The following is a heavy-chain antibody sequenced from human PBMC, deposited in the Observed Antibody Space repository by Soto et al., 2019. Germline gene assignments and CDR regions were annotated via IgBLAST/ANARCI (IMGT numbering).Heavy chain of an antibody. CDR3: MSYTSGWKY. J-gene: IGHJ4*02. CDR1: GVSISSHGYF. V-gene: IGHV4-39*01. D-gene: IGHD6-19*01. Sequence: QLQLQESGPGLVQPSETLSLTCTVSGVSISSHGYFWGWIRQPPGKGLEWIGMISYSGSTYYSPSLKSRVTIAADPSKSPLSLGLSSVTAARSAVFQCMSYTSGWKYWGQGT. CDR2: ISYSGST.